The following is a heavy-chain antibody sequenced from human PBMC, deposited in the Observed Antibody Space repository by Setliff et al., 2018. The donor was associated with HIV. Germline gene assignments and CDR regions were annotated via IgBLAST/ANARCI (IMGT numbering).Heavy chain of an antibody. J-gene: IGHJ4*02. V-gene: IGHV1-69*04. CDR3: AEGGYYYLDY. Sequence: SVKVSCKASGGTFSSYAISWVRQAPGQGLEWIGRITPIISTANYAQKFQGRVTISADKSTSTAYMELSSLRSEDTAVYYCAEGGYYYLDYWGQGTLVTVSS. D-gene: IGHD3-22*01. CDR2: ITPIISTA. CDR1: GGTFSSYA.